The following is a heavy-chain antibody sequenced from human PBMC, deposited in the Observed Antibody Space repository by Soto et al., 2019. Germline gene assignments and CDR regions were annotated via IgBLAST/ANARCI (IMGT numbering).Heavy chain of an antibody. V-gene: IGHV3-9*01. CDR1: GFTFDDYA. Sequence: EVQLVESGGGLVQPGRSLRLSCAASGFTFDDYAMHWVRQAPGKGLEWVSGISWNSGNIGYADSMKGRFTISRDNAKNSLYLQMNSLRAEDTALYYWTKGGGYDYFDAFDLWGQGTMVTVSS. D-gene: IGHD5-12*01. J-gene: IGHJ3*01. CDR3: TKGGGYDYFDAFDL. CDR2: ISWNSGNI.